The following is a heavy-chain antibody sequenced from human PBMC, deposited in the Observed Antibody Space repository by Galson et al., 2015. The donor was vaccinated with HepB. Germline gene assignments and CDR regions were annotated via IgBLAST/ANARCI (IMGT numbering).Heavy chain of an antibody. CDR3: ASAHYEFRGDPWDAFDI. Sequence: SLRLSCAASGFNFSDFYMTWLRQPPGKGLEWVSYISRSSSYSNYADSVKGRFTISRDNARNSLYLQMNSLRAEDTAVYFCASAHYEFRGDPWDAFDIWGQGTMVTVSS. V-gene: IGHV3-11*03. J-gene: IGHJ3*02. CDR1: GFNFSDFY. CDR2: ISRSSSYS. D-gene: IGHD3-10*01.